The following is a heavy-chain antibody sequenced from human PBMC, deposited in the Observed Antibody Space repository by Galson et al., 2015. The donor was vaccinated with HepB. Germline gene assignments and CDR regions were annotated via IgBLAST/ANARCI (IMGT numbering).Heavy chain of an antibody. J-gene: IGHJ5*02. V-gene: IGHV3-30*04. D-gene: IGHD2-15*01. CDR3: ARSLGDIVVVVAAFGDWFDP. Sequence: SLRLSCAASGFTFSSYAMHWVRQAPGKGLEGVAVISYDGSNKYYADSVKGRFTISRDNSKNTLYLQMNSLRAEDTAVYYCARSLGDIVVVVAAFGDWFDPWGQGTLVTVSS. CDR1: GFTFSSYA. CDR2: ISYDGSNK.